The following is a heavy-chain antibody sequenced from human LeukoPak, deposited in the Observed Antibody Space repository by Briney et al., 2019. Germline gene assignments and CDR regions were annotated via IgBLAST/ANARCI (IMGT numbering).Heavy chain of an antibody. V-gene: IGHV3-23*01. CDR3: AKDQVGWTSSRFDP. CDR1: GSSISGYA. J-gene: IGHJ5*02. Sequence: GASLRLSCAASGSSISGYAMSWVRQAPGKGLEWVSGINSNGNTYNADSVKGRFTISRDNSKNTLYLQMNSLRVEDTAVYYCAKDQVGWTSSRFDPWGQGTVVTVSS. D-gene: IGHD6-6*01. CDR2: INSNGNT.